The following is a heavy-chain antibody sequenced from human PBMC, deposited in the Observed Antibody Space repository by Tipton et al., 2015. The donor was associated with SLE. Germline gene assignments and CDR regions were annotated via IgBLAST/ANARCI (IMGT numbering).Heavy chain of an antibody. CDR2: IYYTGST. Sequence: TLSLTCTVSGASISTKVTYWGWIRQPPGKGLEWIATIYYTGSTYNSPSLKSRVTISVDRSKNQFSLNLTAVTAADTAVYYCARDEYRYDATGYHLLGHFDFWGQGTLVTVSS. J-gene: IGHJ4*02. CDR1: GASISTKVTY. CDR3: ARDEYRYDATGYHLLGHFDF. D-gene: IGHD3-22*01. V-gene: IGHV4-39*07.